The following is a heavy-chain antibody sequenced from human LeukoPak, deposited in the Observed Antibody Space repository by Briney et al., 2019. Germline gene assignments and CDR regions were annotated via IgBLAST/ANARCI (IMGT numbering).Heavy chain of an antibody. J-gene: IGHJ4*02. V-gene: IGHV1-2*02. CDR3: ARDGSDSSSEYSLNY. Sequence: ASVKVSCKASGYTFTGYYMHWVRQAPGQGLEWMGWINPDSGGTNYAQKFQGRVTTTRDTSISTAYMELSRLRSDDTAVYYCARDGSDSSSEYSLNYWGQGTLVTVSS. CDR2: INPDSGGT. D-gene: IGHD3-22*01. CDR1: GYTFTGYY.